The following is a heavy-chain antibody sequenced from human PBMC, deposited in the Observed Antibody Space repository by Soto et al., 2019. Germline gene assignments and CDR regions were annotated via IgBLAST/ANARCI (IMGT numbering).Heavy chain of an antibody. CDR2: IYHSGST. Sequence: QVQLQESGPGLMKPSETLSLTCTVSGGSVSNDAYYWSWIRQPPGKGLEWIGYIYHSGSTYYNPYLKSRVLISVDMSENQFSLRLNSVTAADTAVYYCARPGIGWEFPFDHWGQGTLVNVSS. J-gene: IGHJ4*02. CDR1: GGSVSNDAYY. CDR3: ARPGIGWEFPFDH. V-gene: IGHV4-61*08. D-gene: IGHD1-26*01.